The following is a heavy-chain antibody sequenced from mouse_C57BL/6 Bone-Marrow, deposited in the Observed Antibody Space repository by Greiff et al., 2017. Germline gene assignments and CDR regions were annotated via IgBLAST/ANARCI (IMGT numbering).Heavy chain of an antibody. Sequence: QVQLQQPGAELVKPGALVKLSCKASGYTFTSYWMQWVKQRPGQGLEWIGEIDPSDSYTNYNQKFKGKATLTVDTSSSTAYMQLSSLTSEDSAVYYCARLYGSSYVGFAYWGQGTLVTVSA. CDR2: IDPSDSYT. CDR1: GYTFTSYW. V-gene: IGHV1-50*01. D-gene: IGHD1-1*01. CDR3: ARLYGSSYVGFAY. J-gene: IGHJ3*01.